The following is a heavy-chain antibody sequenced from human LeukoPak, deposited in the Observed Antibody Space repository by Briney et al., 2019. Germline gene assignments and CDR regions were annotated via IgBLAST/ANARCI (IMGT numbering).Heavy chain of an antibody. V-gene: IGHV3-53*01. D-gene: IGHD5-24*01. J-gene: IGHJ4*02. CDR1: GFTFSSQT. Sequence: GGSLRLSCAASGFTFSSQTMSWVRQAPGKGLEWVSVIYSGGSTYYADSVKGRFTISRDNSKNTLYLQMNSLRAEDTAVYYCARDGYNYHYFDYWGQGTLVTVSS. CDR3: ARDGYNYHYFDY. CDR2: IYSGGST.